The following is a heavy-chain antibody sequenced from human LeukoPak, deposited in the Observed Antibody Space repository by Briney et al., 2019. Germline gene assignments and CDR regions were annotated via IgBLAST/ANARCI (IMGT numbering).Heavy chain of an antibody. Sequence: SVKVSCKASGGTFSSYAISWVRQAPGQGLEWMGGIIPIFGTANYAQKFQGRVTITADESTSTAYMELSSLRSEDTAVYYCARDVSGYDDAFDIWGQGTMVTVSS. CDR2: IIPIFGTA. J-gene: IGHJ3*02. CDR1: GGTFSSYA. V-gene: IGHV1-69*13. CDR3: ARDVSGYDDAFDI. D-gene: IGHD5-12*01.